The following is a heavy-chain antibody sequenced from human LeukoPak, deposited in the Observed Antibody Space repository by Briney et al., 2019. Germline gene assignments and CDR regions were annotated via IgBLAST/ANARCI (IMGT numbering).Heavy chain of an antibody. V-gene: IGHV3-7*01. Sequence: GGSLRLSCATSGVTFSSYWMSWLRQAPGKGLEWVAHLKGDGSEKYYVDSVKGRFTISRDNAKNSLYLQMNSLRDEDTAVYYCAAWFGHLFNYWGQGTLVTVSS. D-gene: IGHD3-10*01. J-gene: IGHJ4*02. CDR1: GVTFSSYW. CDR2: LKGDGSEK. CDR3: AAWFGHLFNY.